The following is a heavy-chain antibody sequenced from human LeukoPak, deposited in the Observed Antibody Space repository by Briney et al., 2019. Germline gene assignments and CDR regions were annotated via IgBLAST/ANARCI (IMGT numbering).Heavy chain of an antibody. D-gene: IGHD5-12*01. CDR1: GSIFSYYW. J-gene: IGHJ3*02. CDR2: IYPGDSDT. V-gene: IGHV5-51*01. CDR3: ARGRVADDAFDI. Sequence: GASLLISCKASGSIFSYYWVGWVRQLPGKVLEWMGVIYPGDSDTRYSPSFQGHVTISADKSINTAYLQWTSLKASDTAMYYCARGRVADDAFDIWGQGTMVSVSS.